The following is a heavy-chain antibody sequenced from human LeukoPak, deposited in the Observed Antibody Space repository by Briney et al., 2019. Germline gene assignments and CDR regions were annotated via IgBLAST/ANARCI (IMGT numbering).Heavy chain of an antibody. CDR1: GFTFSNYG. D-gene: IGHD3-10*01. V-gene: IGHV3-30*18. CDR3: AKVNYYGSGSYRVYYYGLDV. Sequence: PGGSLRLSCAASGFTFSNYGMHWVRQAPGKGLEWVAVISYDGSNKYYADSVKGRFTISRDNSKNTLYLQMNSLRAGDTAVYYCAKVNYYGSGSYRVYYYGLDVWGKGTTVAVSS. CDR2: ISYDGSNK. J-gene: IGHJ6*04.